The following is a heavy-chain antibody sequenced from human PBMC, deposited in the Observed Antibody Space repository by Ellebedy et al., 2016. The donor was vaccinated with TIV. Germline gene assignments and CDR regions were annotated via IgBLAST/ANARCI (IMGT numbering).Heavy chain of an antibody. CDR2: INFAGDYT. CDR3: ARFHDSYGGKADY. J-gene: IGHJ4*02. Sequence: GESLKISCAASGFTFSDYYVTWIRQAPGKGLECVSYINFAGDYTYYADSVKGRFTISRDNAHSSLYLQMSSLRAADTAVYYCARFHDSYGGKADYWGQGTLVTVSS. V-gene: IGHV3-11*06. CDR1: GFTFSDYY. D-gene: IGHD5-18*01.